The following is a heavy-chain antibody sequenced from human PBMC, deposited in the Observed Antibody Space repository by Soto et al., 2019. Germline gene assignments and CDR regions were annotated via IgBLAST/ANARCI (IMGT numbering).Heavy chain of an antibody. D-gene: IGHD2-15*01. Sequence: ETLSLTCAVYGGSFSGYYWSWIRQPPGKGLEWIGEINHSGSTNYNPSLKSRVTISVDTSKNQFSLKLSSVTAADTAVYYCARVISCSGGSCYRSPFDYWGQGALVTVSS. V-gene: IGHV4-34*01. J-gene: IGHJ4*02. CDR1: GGSFSGYY. CDR2: INHSGST. CDR3: ARVISCSGGSCYRSPFDY.